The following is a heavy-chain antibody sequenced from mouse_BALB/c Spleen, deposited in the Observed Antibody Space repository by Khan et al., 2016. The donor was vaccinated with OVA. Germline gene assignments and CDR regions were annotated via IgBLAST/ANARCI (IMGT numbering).Heavy chain of an antibody. Sequence: QVQLQQPGAELVRPGASVKLSCKTSGYTFTNYWINWVKQRPGQGLEWIGNIYPSDSYTNYNQKLKDKATLTVDKSSSTAYMQLTSPTSEDSAVYYCTRGDPGNFDYWGHGTTLTVSS. V-gene: IGHV1-69*02. D-gene: IGHD2-13*01. CDR2: IYPSDSYT. CDR1: GYTFTNYW. CDR3: TRGDPGNFDY. J-gene: IGHJ2*01.